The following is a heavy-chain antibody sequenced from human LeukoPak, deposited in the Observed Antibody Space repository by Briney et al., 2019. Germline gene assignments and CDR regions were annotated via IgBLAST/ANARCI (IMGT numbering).Heavy chain of an antibody. CDR2: INPNSGGT. V-gene: IGHV1-2*02. Sequence: ASVKVSCKASGYTFTGYYMHWVRQAPGQGLEWMGWINPNSGGTNYAQKFQGRVTITADKSTSTAYMELSSLRSEDTAVYYCAREVDDSSGYYFSLYYFDYWGQGTLVTVSS. D-gene: IGHD3-22*01. CDR1: GYTFTGYY. J-gene: IGHJ4*02. CDR3: AREVDDSSGYYFSLYYFDY.